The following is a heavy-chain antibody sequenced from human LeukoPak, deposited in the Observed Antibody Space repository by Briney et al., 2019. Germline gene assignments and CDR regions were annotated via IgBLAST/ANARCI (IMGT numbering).Heavy chain of an antibody. CDR1: GGSISSGDYY. CDR2: MYYSGST. Sequence: TSETLSLTCTLSGGSISSGDYYWSWIHQPPWKGLEWVGYMYYSGSTYYNPSLKSRVTISVDTSKNQFTLKLSSVTAADTAVYYCARPYYYDSRIDLWGQGTLVTVSS. J-gene: IGHJ5*02. CDR3: ARPYYYDSRIDL. D-gene: IGHD3-22*01. V-gene: IGHV4-30-4*01.